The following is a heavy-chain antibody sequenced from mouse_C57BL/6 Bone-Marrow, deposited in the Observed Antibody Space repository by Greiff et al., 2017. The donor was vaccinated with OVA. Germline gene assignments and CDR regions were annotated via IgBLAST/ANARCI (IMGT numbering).Heavy chain of an antibody. J-gene: IGHJ2*01. V-gene: IGHV1-69*01. CDR2: IDPSDSYT. CDR1: GYTFTSYW. Sequence: QVQLQQSGAELVMPGASVKLSCKASGYTFTSYWMHWVKQRPGQGLEWIGEIDPSDSYTNYNQKFKGKSTLTVDKSSSTAYMQLSSLTSEDSAVYYCATHYYGSSPYFDYWGQGTTLTVSS. D-gene: IGHD1-1*01. CDR3: ATHYYGSSPYFDY.